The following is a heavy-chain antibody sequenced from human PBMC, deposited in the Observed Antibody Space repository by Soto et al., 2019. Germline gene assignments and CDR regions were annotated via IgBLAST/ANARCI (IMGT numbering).Heavy chain of an antibody. V-gene: IGHV1-2*02. CDR1: GYTFTGYY. CDR2: INPNSGGT. CDR3: ARVSSAVAATNAFDI. J-gene: IGHJ3*02. Sequence: ASVKVSCKASGYTFTGYYMHWVRQAPGQGLEWMGWINPNSGGTNYAQKFQGRVTMTRDTSISTAYMELSRLRSDDTAVYYCARVSSAVAATNAFDIWGQGTMVTVSS. D-gene: IGHD6-19*01.